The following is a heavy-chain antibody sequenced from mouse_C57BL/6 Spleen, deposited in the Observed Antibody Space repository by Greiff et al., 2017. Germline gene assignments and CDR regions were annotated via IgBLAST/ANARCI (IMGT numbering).Heavy chain of an antibody. CDR1: GYTFTSYW. CDR3: ARDYDGAPRFAY. CDR2: IHPNSGST. V-gene: IGHV1-64*01. J-gene: IGHJ3*01. D-gene: IGHD2-4*01. Sequence: QVHVKQPGAELVKPGASVKLSCKASGYTFTSYWMHWVKQRPGQGLEWIGMIHPNSGSTNYNEKFKSKATLTVDKSSSTAYMQLSSLTSEDSAVYYCARDYDGAPRFAYWGQGTLVTVSA.